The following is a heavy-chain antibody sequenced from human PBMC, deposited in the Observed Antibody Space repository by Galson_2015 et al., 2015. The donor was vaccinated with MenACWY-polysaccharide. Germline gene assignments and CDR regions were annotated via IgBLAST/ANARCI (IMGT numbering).Heavy chain of an antibody. D-gene: IGHD3-22*01. V-gene: IGHV3-30*18. J-gene: IGHJ4*02. CDR2: ISYDGSNK. CDR1: GFTFSSYG. CDR3: AKAGTRDSSGCLDY. Sequence: SLRLSCAASGFTFSSYGMHWVRQAPGKGLEWVAVISYDGSNKYYADSVKGRFTISRDNSKNTLYLQMNSLRAEDTAVYYCAKAGTRDSSGCLDYWGQGTLVTVSS.